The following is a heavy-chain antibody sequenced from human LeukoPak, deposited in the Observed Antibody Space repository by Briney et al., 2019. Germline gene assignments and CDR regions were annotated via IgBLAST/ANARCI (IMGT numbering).Heavy chain of an antibody. CDR3: AKCVAGTLIAPDY. Sequence: GGSLRLSCAASGFTFSSYAMSWVRQAPGKGLEWVSAISGSGGSTYYADSVKGRFTISRDSSKNTLYLQMNSLRAEDTAVYYCAKCVAGTLIAPDYWGQGTLVTVSS. D-gene: IGHD6-19*01. CDR1: GFTFSSYA. CDR2: ISGSGGST. J-gene: IGHJ4*02. V-gene: IGHV3-23*01.